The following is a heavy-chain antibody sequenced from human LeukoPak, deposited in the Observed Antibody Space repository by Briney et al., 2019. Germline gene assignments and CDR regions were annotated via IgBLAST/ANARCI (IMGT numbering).Heavy chain of an antibody. CDR1: GFTFSSYA. D-gene: IGHD6-13*01. V-gene: IGHV3-23*01. Sequence: GGSLRLSCAASGFTFSSYAMSWVRQAPGKGLEWVSAISGSGGSTYYADSVKGRFTISRDNSKNTLYLQMNSLRAEDTAVYYCAKAPVPGIAAAGTNYWGQGTLVIVSS. CDR3: AKAPVPGIAAAGTNY. CDR2: ISGSGGST. J-gene: IGHJ4*02.